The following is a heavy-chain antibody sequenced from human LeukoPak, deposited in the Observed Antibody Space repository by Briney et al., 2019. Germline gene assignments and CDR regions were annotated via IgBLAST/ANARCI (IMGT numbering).Heavy chain of an antibody. J-gene: IGHJ3*01. Sequence: LEPSVTLSLTCAVYGGSFSGYYWSWIRQPPGKGLEWIGEINHSGSTNYNPSLKSRVTISVDTSKNQFSLKLSSVTAADTAVYYCARDAFLWGQGTMVTVSS. V-gene: IGHV4-34*01. CDR2: INHSGST. CDR3: ARDAFL. D-gene: IGHD3-16*01. CDR1: GGSFSGYY.